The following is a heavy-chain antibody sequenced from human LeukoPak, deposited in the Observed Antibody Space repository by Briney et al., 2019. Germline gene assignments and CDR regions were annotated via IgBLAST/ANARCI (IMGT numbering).Heavy chain of an antibody. V-gene: IGHV4-39*07. CDR3: IRQWLWRAV. Sequence: PSETLSLTCTVSGDSIGSSNYYWGWVRQPPGKGLEWIGSVFYTGSAYYNSSLKSRVIISVDTSKNQFSLRLNSVTAADMAVYYCIRQWLWRAVWGKGTTATVSS. CDR1: GDSIGSSNYY. CDR2: VFYTGSA. D-gene: IGHD6-19*01. J-gene: IGHJ6*03.